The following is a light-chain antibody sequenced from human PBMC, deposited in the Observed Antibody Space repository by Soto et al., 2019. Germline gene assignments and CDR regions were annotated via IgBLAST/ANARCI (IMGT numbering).Light chain of an antibody. CDR2: GAS. Sequence: IVLTQSPATLSLSPGERATLSFRASQSVSSSYLAWYQQKPGQAPRLLIYGASSRATGIPDRFSGSGSGADFTLTISGLEPEDFAVYYCEQYGGSPITFGQGTRLEIK. V-gene: IGKV3-20*01. CDR3: EQYGGSPIT. CDR1: QSVSSSY. J-gene: IGKJ5*01.